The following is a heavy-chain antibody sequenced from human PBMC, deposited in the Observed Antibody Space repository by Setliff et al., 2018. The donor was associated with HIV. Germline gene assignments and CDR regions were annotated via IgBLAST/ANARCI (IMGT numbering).Heavy chain of an antibody. CDR1: GYTFTDYY. Sequence: ASVKVSCKATGYTFTDYYMHRVRQAPGQGLEWMGRINPNSGGTQYGQRFQGRVTMTRDTSSSTAYMELNGLRSDDTAVYFCARGEGGSGSQQYYYMDVWGKGTTVIVSS. V-gene: IGHV1-2*06. CDR3: ARGEGGSGSQQYYYMDV. CDR2: INPNSGGT. J-gene: IGHJ6*03. D-gene: IGHD1-26*01.